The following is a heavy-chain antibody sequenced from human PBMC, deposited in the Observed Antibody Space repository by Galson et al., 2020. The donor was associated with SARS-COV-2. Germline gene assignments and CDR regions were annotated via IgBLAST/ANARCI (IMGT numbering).Heavy chain of an antibody. CDR1: GFTFNKYE. J-gene: IGHJ3*02. V-gene: IGHV3-48*03. CDR3: AREDSSGWYNAFDI. Sequence: GESLKISCVASGFTFNKYEMNWVRQAPGKGLEWVSYISSSCGTIDYTDSVKGRFTISRDNAKNSLYLQMNSLRAEDTAVYYCAREDSSGWYNAFDIWGQGTPVTVSS. CDR2: ISSSCGTI. D-gene: IGHD6-19*01.